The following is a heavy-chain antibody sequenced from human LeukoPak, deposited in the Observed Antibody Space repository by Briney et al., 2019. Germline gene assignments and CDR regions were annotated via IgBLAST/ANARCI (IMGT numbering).Heavy chain of an antibody. CDR2: IYYSGST. D-gene: IGHD4-11*01. CDR1: GGSISSTTYY. V-gene: IGHV4-39*07. J-gene: IGHJ4*02. Sequence: SETLSLTCTVSGGSISSTTYYWGWIRQPPGKGLEWIGTIYYSGSTYYNPSLKSRVTISVDTPKNQFSLKLSSVTAADTAVYYCTRGPTVKYFDYWGQGTLVTVSS. CDR3: TRGPTVKYFDY.